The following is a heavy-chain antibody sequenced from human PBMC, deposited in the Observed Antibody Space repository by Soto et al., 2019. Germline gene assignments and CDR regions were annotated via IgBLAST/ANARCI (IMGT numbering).Heavy chain of an antibody. D-gene: IGHD3-22*01. J-gene: IGHJ6*02. V-gene: IGHV4-30-4*08. Sequence: PSETLSLTCTVSGGSISSGGYYWSWIRQHPGKGLEWIGYIYYSGSTYYNPSLKSRVTISVDTSKNQFSLKLSSVTAADTAVYYCARTPPYEMPYYYYGMDVWGQGTTVTVSS. CDR2: IYYSGST. CDR3: ARTPPYEMPYYYYGMDV. CDR1: GGSISSGGYY.